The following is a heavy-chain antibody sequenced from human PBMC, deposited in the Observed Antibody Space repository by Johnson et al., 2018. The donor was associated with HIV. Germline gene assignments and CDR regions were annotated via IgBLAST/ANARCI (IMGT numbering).Heavy chain of an antibody. CDR3: AKALSGWFDAFDI. D-gene: IGHD6-19*01. J-gene: IGHJ3*02. CDR2: ISWNSDSI. CDR1: GFTFDEYA. V-gene: IGHV3-9*01. Sequence: VQLVESGGGLVQPGRSLRLSCAASGFTFDEYAMHWVRQAPGKGLEWGSGISWNSDSIGYVDSVKGRLTISRQNDKNSLFLQMNSVRAEDTALYYCAKALSGWFDAFDIWGQGTMVTVSS.